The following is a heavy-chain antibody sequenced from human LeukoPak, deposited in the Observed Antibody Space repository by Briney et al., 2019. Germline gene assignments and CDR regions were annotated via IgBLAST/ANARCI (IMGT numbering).Heavy chain of an antibody. CDR2: IYYSGST. CDR3: ARADAVVAASSQYFDY. Sequence: PSETLSLTCTVSGGSISSYYWSWIRQPPGKGLEWIGYIYYSGSTYYNPSLKSRVTISVDTSKNQFSLKLSSVTAADTAVYYCARADAVVAASSQYFDYWGQGTLVTVSS. D-gene: IGHD2-15*01. J-gene: IGHJ4*02. V-gene: IGHV4-59*08. CDR1: GGSISSYY.